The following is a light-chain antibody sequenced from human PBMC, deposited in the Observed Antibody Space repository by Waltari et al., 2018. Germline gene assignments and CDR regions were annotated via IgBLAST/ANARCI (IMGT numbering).Light chain of an antibody. CDR3: CSFTSRSTWV. CDR1: SSDVSGYNY. CDR2: DVS. J-gene: IGLJ3*02. V-gene: IGLV2-14*01. Sequence: QSALTQPASVSGSPGQSITISCTGTSSDVSGYNYVSWYQQHPGKAPKLLIFDVSYRPSGVSDRFSGSKSGNTASLTISGLQAEDESDYYCCSFTSRSTWVFGGGTKLTVL.